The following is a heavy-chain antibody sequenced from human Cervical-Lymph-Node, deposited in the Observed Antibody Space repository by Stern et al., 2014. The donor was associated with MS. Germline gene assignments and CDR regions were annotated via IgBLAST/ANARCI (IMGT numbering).Heavy chain of an antibody. CDR1: GYTITNYY. D-gene: IGHD3-9*01. V-gene: IGHV1-46*01. J-gene: IGHJ4*02. Sequence: QVQLVQSGAEVKKPGASVKISCKASGYTITNYYMYWVRQAPGQGLEWMGIINPSGDSTSYAQKFEGRVTMTRDTSTSTVNMELSSLTSGDTAVYYCARLRGYNVLTGYLDYWGQGTLVTVSS. CDR2: INPSGDST. CDR3: ARLRGYNVLTGYLDY.